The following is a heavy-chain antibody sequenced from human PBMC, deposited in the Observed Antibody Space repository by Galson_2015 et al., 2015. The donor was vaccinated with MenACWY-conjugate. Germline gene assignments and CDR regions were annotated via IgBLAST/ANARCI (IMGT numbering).Heavy chain of an antibody. CDR2: IDPSDSYT. Sequence: GLEWMGRIDPSDSYTNYSPSFQGHVTISADKSISTAYLQWSSLKASDTAMYYCARHTAAGTPLDYWGQGTLVTVSS. CDR3: ARHTAAGTPLDY. J-gene: IGHJ4*02. V-gene: IGHV5-10-1*01. D-gene: IGHD6-13*01.